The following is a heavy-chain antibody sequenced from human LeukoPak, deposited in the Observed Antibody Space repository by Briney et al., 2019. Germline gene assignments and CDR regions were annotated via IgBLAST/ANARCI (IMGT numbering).Heavy chain of an antibody. J-gene: IGHJ3*02. Sequence: ASVKVSCKASGYTFTGYYMHWVRQAPGQGLEWMGWINPNSGGTNYAQKFQGRVTMTRGTSISTAYMELSRLRSDDTAVYYCARDQALIVGEVAFDIWGQGTMVTVSS. CDR1: GYTFTGYY. D-gene: IGHD3-22*01. CDR3: ARDQALIVGEVAFDI. CDR2: INPNSGGT. V-gene: IGHV1-2*02.